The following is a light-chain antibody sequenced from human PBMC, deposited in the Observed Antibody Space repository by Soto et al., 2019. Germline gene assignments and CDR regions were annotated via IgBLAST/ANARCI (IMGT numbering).Light chain of an antibody. J-gene: IGKJ4*01. V-gene: IGKV1-16*01. CDR1: QGIYNF. Sequence: DIQMTQSPSSLSASVGDTVTITCRASQGIYNFLAWFQQKPGKAPRSLISAASSLQSGVPSRFSGRGSETDFTLTISSLQPEDFATYYCQQYHSYPVSFGGGTKVEIK. CDR2: AAS. CDR3: QQYHSYPVS.